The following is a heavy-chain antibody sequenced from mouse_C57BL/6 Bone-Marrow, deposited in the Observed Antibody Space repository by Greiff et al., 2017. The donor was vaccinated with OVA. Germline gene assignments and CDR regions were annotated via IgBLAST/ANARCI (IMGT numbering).Heavy chain of an antibody. J-gene: IGHJ2*01. V-gene: IGHV5-4*01. D-gene: IGHD4-1*01. CDR1: GFTFSSYA. CDR3: ARNWDSYYFDY. Sequence: EVHLVESGGGLVKPGGSLKLSCAASGFTFSSYAMSWVRQTPEKRLEWVATISDGGSYTYYPDNVQGRFTISRDNAKNNLYLQMSHLKSEDTAMYYCARNWDSYYFDYWGQGTTLTVSS. CDR2: ISDGGSYT.